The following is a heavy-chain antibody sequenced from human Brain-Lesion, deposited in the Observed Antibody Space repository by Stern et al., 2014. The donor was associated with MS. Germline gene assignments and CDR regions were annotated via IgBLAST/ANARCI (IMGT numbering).Heavy chain of an antibody. CDR2: IYYSGNT. Sequence: QLQLQESGPGLVKPSETLSLTCTVAGGSVSSTSYAWAWIRQPPGKGLEWIGTIYYSGNTYYSPPLKSRLTFPLDTSKNQFSLRLSFVTAADTAVYYCAGEEDIRYCSGGSCTGNWFDPWGQGTLVTVSS. J-gene: IGHJ5*02. D-gene: IGHD2-15*01. V-gene: IGHV4-39*01. CDR3: AGEEDIRYCSGGSCTGNWFDP. CDR1: GGSVSSTSYA.